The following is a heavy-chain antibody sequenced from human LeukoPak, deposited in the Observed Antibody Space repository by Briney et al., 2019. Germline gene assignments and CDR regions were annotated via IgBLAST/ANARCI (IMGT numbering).Heavy chain of an antibody. CDR3: AKDEVIPSYYYIDV. D-gene: IGHD2-2*01. CDR1: AFTFSSFG. Sequence: SGGSLSLSCAASAFTFSSFGMHWVRQTPGKGLEWVAFINYDGSKQYYADSVKGRFSISRDSAKNTLYLQMNSLRGEDTAVYYCAKDEVIPSYYYIDVWGKGTTVTVSS. V-gene: IGHV3-30*02. J-gene: IGHJ6*03. CDR2: INYDGSKQ.